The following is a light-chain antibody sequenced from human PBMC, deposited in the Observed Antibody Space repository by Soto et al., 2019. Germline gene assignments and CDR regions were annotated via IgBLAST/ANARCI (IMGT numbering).Light chain of an antibody. CDR3: QQYDKFSHT. V-gene: IGKV3-20*01. Sequence: EIVLTQSPGTLSLSPGERATLSCRASQSVSNNYLAWYQQKPGQAPRLLIYGASNRATGIPDRFSGSGSGTDFTLTISRLEPEDFATYYCQQYDKFSHTFGQGTKVEIK. CDR2: GAS. J-gene: IGKJ1*01. CDR1: QSVSNNY.